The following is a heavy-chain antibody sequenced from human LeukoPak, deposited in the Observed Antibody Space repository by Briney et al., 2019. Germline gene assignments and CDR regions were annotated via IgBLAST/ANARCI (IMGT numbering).Heavy chain of an antibody. J-gene: IGHJ4*02. D-gene: IGHD4-17*01. CDR3: AREDGDGPSGPAGFDY. CDR1: GGSIRGSYYY. CDR2: IYDSGST. V-gene: IGHV4-39*07. Sequence: SETLSLTCTVSGGSIRGSYYYWGWIRQPPGKGLEWIGSIYDSGSTYYNPSLKSRVTISVDTSKNQFSLKLSSVTAADTAVYYCAREDGDGPSGPAGFDYWGQGTLVTVSS.